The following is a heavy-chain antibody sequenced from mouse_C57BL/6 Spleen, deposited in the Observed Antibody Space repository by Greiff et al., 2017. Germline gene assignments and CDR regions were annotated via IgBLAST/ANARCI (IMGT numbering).Heavy chain of an antibody. CDR2: IYIGNGYT. V-gene: IGHV1-58*01. Sequence: EVKLQESGAELVRPGSSVKMSCKTFGYTFTSYGINWVKQRPGQGLEWIGYIYIGNGYTEFNEKFKGKATLTSDTSSSIAYMQLSSLTSEDSAIYICARWHYGNYGTYWDQGTLVTVSA. CDR1: GYTFTSYG. J-gene: IGHJ3*01. CDR3: ARWHYGNYGTY. D-gene: IGHD2-1*01.